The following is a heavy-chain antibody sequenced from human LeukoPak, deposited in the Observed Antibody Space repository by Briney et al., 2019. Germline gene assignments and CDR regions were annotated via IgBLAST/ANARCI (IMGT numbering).Heavy chain of an antibody. CDR1: GYTFTGYY. J-gene: IGHJ4*02. D-gene: IGHD3-9*01. V-gene: IGHV1-2*04. CDR3: AKAPSDILTGYCDY. Sequence: ASVKVSCKASGYTFTGYYMHWVRQAPGQGLEWMGWINPNSGGTNYAQKFQGWVTMTRDTSISTAYMELSSLRAEDTAVYYCAKAPSDILTGYCDYWGQGTLVTVSS. CDR2: INPNSGGT.